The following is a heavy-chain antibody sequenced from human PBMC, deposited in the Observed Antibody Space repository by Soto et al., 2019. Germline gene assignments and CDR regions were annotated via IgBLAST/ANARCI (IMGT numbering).Heavy chain of an antibody. Sequence: PSETLSLTCAVYGGSFSGYYWSWIRQPPGKGLEWIGEISHSGSTNYNPSLKSRVTISVDTSKNQFSLKLSSVTAADTAVYYCARGLPTTVTPEYYYYYMDVWGKGTTVTVSS. CDR3: ARGLPTTVTPEYYYYYMDV. CDR2: ISHSGST. D-gene: IGHD4-17*01. V-gene: IGHV4-34*01. J-gene: IGHJ6*03. CDR1: GGSFSGYY.